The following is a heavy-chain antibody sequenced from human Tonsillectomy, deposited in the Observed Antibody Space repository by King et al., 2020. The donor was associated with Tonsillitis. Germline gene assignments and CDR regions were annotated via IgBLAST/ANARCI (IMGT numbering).Heavy chain of an antibody. CDR1: GITFSSFA. V-gene: IGHV3-30*04. D-gene: IGHD6-6*01. J-gene: IGHJ4*02. Sequence: VQLVESGGDVVQPGRSLRLSCAASGITFSSFAMHWVRQAPGRGLEWVAMITYDERKIYYADSVKGRFTISRDNVKGMLYLQMNNLRPEDTALYSCTSVLDYWGQGTLVAVSS. CDR3: TSVLDY. CDR2: ITYDERKI.